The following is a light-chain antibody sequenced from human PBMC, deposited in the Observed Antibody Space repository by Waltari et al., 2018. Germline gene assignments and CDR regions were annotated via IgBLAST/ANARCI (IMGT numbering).Light chain of an antibody. CDR2: SAS. J-gene: IGKJ2*01. CDR1: QTISNF. CDR3: QQSYSTPYT. Sequence: DIRVTQSPSSLSASVGDRVTITCRASQTISNFLNWYQQKPGKVPKLLIYSASSLQSGVPSRFSGSGSGTDFTLTISSLQPEDFATYYCQQSYSTPYTFGQGTKLEIK. V-gene: IGKV1-39*01.